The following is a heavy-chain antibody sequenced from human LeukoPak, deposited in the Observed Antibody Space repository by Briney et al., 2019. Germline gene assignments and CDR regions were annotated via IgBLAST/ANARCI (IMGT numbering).Heavy chain of an antibody. Sequence: GGSLRLSCAASGFTFSTYAMSWVRQAPGKGLEWVSVIFSDGTTYYTDSVKGRFTISRDNSKNTLYLQLNSLRTEDTAMYYCAKTGGPWDWGQGTLVTVSP. J-gene: IGHJ4*02. CDR1: GFTFSTYA. CDR3: AKTGGPWD. V-gene: IGHV3-53*01. CDR2: IFSDGTT. D-gene: IGHD7-27*01.